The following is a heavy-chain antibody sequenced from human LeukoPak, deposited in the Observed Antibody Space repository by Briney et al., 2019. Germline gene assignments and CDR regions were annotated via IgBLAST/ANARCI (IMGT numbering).Heavy chain of an antibody. V-gene: IGHV4-61*02. D-gene: IGHD3-10*01. CDR2: FYTSGNT. J-gene: IGHJ6*03. Sequence: SETLSLTCTVSGGSIRSGDYYWSWIRQSAGKGLEWIGRFYTSGNTDYNPSLKSRVTISADTSKNQFSLTLKSVTAADTAVYYCARGFYYYGSGSYFDLHRGYYMDVWGKGTTVTISS. CDR1: GGSIRSGDYY. CDR3: ARGFYYYGSGSYFDLHRGYYMDV.